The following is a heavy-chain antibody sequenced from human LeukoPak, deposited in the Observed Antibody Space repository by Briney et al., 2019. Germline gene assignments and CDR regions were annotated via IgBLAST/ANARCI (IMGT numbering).Heavy chain of an antibody. CDR1: GYTFTSYG. V-gene: IGHV1-18*01. J-gene: IGHJ4*02. D-gene: IGHD3-10*01. Sequence: GASVKVSCKASGYTFTSYGISWVRQAPGQGLEWMGWISAYNGNTNYAQKLQGRVTMTTDTSTSTAYMELRSLRSDDAAVYYCARDPPPGGSGSYSDPSYWGQGTLVTVSS. CDR3: ARDPPPGGSGSYSDPSY. CDR2: ISAYNGNT.